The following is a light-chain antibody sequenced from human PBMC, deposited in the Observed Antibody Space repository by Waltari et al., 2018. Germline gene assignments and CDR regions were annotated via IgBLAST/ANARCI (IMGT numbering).Light chain of an antibody. J-gene: IGLJ3*02. CDR3: SSYISSSTLEV. Sequence: QSALTQTASVSGSPGQSITISCTGTSSDVGGYNYVSWYQQHPGKAPKLMIFDVSNRPSGVSNRFSGSKSGNTASLTISGLQAEDEADYYCSSYISSSTLEVFGGGTRLTVL. CDR1: SSDVGGYNY. CDR2: DVS. V-gene: IGLV2-14*03.